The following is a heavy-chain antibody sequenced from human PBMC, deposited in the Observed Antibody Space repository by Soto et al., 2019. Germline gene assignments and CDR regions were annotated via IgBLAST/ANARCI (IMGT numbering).Heavy chain of an antibody. V-gene: IGHV1-69*13. CDR1: GGTFSSYA. CDR2: IIPIFGTA. D-gene: IGHD6-13*01. J-gene: IGHJ6*02. CDR3: ARVDGRYSSSWTYYYYYGMDV. Sequence: GASVKVSCKASGGTFSSYAISWVRQAPGQGLEWTGGIIPIFGTANYAQKFQGRVTITADESTSTAYMELSSLRSEDTAVYYCARVDGRYSSSWTYYYYYGMDVWGQGTTVTVSS.